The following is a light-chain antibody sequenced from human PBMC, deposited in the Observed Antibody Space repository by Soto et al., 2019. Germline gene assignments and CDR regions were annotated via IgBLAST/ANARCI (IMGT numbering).Light chain of an antibody. Sequence: DIQMTQSPSSLSASVGDRVTITCRASQSISSYLNWYQQKPGKAPKLLIYAASSLQSGVPSRFSGSGSGTDFTLTISSLQPEDFATCYCQQSYSTPRALTFGGGTKVEIK. CDR2: AAS. J-gene: IGKJ4*01. V-gene: IGKV1-39*01. CDR1: QSISSY. CDR3: QQSYSTPRALT.